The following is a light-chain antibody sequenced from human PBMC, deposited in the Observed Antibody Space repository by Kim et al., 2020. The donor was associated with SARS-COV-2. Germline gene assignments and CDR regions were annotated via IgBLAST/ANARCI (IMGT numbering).Light chain of an antibody. CDR2: GKN. CDR3: TSRDRSGTVV. V-gene: IGLV3-19*01. Sequence: SSELTQDPAVSVALGQTVRITCQGDRLRRYYASWYQQKPGQAPVLVIYGKNNRPSGIPDRFSGSSSGNTASLTITGAPSEDAAVYYCTSRDRSGTVVLGG. J-gene: IGLJ2*01. CDR1: RLRRYY.